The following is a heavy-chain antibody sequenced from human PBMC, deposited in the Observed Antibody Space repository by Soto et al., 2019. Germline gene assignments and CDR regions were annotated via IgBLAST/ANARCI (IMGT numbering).Heavy chain of an antibody. Sequence: QVQLVQSGAEVKKPGASVKISCKASGYSFTSQYVHWVRQAPGQGLEWMGIINPNGGSTTYAQKCRGGVARTGDPSPRTVYMGWGSLTSGDTAVYYWARKRWLRRGGGGTEPLDIWGQGTMVTVAS. D-gene: IGHD5-12*01. J-gene: IGHJ3*02. CDR1: GYSFTSQY. V-gene: IGHV1-46*01. CDR3: ARKRWLRRGGGGTEPLDI. CDR2: INPNGGST.